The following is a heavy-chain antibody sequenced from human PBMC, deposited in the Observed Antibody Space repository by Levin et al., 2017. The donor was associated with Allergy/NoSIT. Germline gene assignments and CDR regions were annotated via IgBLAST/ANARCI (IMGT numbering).Heavy chain of an antibody. Sequence: PSETLSLTCAVYGGSFSGYYWSWIRQPPGKGLEWIGEINHSGSTNYNPSLKSRVTISVDTSKNQFSLKLSSVTAADTAVYYCARGGGRLGYFDYWGQGTLVTVSS. CDR1: GGSFSGYY. V-gene: IGHV4-34*01. J-gene: IGHJ4*02. CDR3: ARGGGRLGYFDY. D-gene: IGHD1-26*01. CDR2: INHSGST.